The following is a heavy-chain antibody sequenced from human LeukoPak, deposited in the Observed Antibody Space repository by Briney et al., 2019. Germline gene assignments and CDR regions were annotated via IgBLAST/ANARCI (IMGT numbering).Heavy chain of an antibody. CDR3: ARYSSGSSQDY. D-gene: IGHD3-22*01. CDR1: GYSFTSYW. V-gene: IGHV5-51*01. Sequence: GGSLQISCKGSGYSFTSYWIGWVRQMPGKGLEWMGIIYPGDSDTRYSPSSQGQVTISADKSISTAYLQWSSLKASDTAMYYCARYSSGSSQDYWGQGTLVTVSS. J-gene: IGHJ4*02. CDR2: IYPGDSDT.